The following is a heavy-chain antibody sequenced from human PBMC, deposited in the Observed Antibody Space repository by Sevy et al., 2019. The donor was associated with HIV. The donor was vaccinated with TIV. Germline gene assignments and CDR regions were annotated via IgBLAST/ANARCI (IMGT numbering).Heavy chain of an antibody. CDR1: GFILSSYG. Sequence: GGSLRLSCAASGFILSSYGMHWVRQAPGKGLEWVAVISYDGSNKYYAYSVKGRFTISRDNSKNTLYLQMNSLRAEDTAVYYCAKAFGITIFGVVNYYYGMDVWGQGPTVTVSS. D-gene: IGHD3-3*01. CDR2: ISYDGSNK. CDR3: AKAFGITIFGVVNYYYGMDV. V-gene: IGHV3-30*18. J-gene: IGHJ6*02.